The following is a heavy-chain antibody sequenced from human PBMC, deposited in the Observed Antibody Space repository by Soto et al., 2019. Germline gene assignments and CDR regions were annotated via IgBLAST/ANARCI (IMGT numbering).Heavy chain of an antibody. CDR3: AKDIDDILTGYYAY. J-gene: IGHJ4*02. CDR1: GFTFSSYS. V-gene: IGHV3-48*01. CDR2: ISSSSSTI. D-gene: IGHD3-9*01. Sequence: GGSLRLSCAASGFTFSSYSMNWVRQAPGKGLERVSYISSSSSTIYYADSVKGRFTISRDNAKNSLYLQMNSLRAEDTALYYCAKDIDDILTGYYAYWGQGTLVTVSS.